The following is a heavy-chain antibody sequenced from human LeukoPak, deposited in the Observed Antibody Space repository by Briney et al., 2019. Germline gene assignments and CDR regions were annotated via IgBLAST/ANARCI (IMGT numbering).Heavy chain of an antibody. CDR1: GGSFSAHY. Sequence: SSETLSLICAVYGGSFSAHYWSWIRQPPGKGLEWIAEINHSGGTNYNPSLKSRVTISVDTSNNQFSLKLNSVTAADTAVYYCASSREYSSSWYHYFDYWGQGTLVTVSS. CDR3: ASSREYSSSWYHYFDY. CDR2: INHSGGT. D-gene: IGHD6-13*01. J-gene: IGHJ4*02. V-gene: IGHV4-34*01.